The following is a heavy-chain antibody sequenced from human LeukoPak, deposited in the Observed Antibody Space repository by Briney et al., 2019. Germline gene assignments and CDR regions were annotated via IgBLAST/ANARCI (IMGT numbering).Heavy chain of an antibody. Sequence: GGSLRLSCTASGFTFGDYAINWVRQAPGKGLEWVSFIRSKTYGGTTQYAASVKGRFTISRDDSKSIAYLQMDSLKTEDTAVYYCTRSYYYDSSGYYNYWGREPWSPSPQ. CDR1: GFTFGDYA. CDR3: TRSYYYDSSGYYNY. D-gene: IGHD3-22*01. CDR2: IRSKTYGGTT. J-gene: IGHJ4*02. V-gene: IGHV3-49*04.